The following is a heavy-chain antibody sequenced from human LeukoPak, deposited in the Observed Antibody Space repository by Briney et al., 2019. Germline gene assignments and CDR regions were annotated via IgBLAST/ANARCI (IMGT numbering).Heavy chain of an antibody. CDR1: GRPLKVYY. Sequence: PSEPLSLTYAFYGRPLKVYYWRWIRQPPEEGLEWIGEINHSGSTNYNLSLKRRVTISVDTSKNQFSLKLSSVTAADTAVYYCARGGPQGYTYWGEGRLVSVSS. CDR2: INHSGST. CDR3: ARGGPQGYTY. J-gene: IGHJ4*02. D-gene: IGHD2-2*02. V-gene: IGHV4-34*01.